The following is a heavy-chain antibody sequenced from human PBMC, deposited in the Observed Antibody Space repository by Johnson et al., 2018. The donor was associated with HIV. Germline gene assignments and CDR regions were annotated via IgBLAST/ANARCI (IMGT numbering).Heavy chain of an antibody. Sequence: QVQLVESGGGLVKPGGSLRLSCAASGFTFSSYGMHWVRQAPGKGLEWVAFIRYDGSNKYYADSVKGRFTIPRDSSKNTLYLQMNSLRAEDTAVYYCAKGEPYYYDIGDAFDIWGQGTMVTVSS. J-gene: IGHJ3*02. D-gene: IGHD3-22*01. CDR2: IRYDGSNK. CDR1: GFTFSSYG. V-gene: IGHV3-30*02. CDR3: AKGEPYYYDIGDAFDI.